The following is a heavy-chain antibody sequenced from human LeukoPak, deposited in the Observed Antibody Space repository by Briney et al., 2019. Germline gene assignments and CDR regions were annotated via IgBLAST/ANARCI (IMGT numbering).Heavy chain of an antibody. Sequence: SETLSLTCSVSDDSITSSDHFWGWIRQPPGKGLEWIGSVYYSGNTYSNPSLRSRVSISVDTSKNQFSLKLASVTAADTAVYLCARHGATMIVVENWGQGTLVTVSS. CDR3: ARHGATMIVVEN. V-gene: IGHV4-39*01. CDR1: DDSITSSDHF. CDR2: VYYSGNT. J-gene: IGHJ4*02. D-gene: IGHD3-22*01.